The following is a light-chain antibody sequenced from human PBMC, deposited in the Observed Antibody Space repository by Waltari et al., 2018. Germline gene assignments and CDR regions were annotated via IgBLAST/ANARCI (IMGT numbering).Light chain of an antibody. Sequence: DIVMTQSPDSLAVSLGDRATINCKSSQTVLYSSNNKNFVAWYQQKAGQPPKLLSNWASTREFGVPDRFSGSGSGTDFTLTISSLQAEDVAVYYCQQYYRTPPTFGQGTKLEIK. CDR3: QQYYRTPPT. J-gene: IGKJ2*01. CDR2: WAS. V-gene: IGKV4-1*01. CDR1: QTVLYSSNNKNF.